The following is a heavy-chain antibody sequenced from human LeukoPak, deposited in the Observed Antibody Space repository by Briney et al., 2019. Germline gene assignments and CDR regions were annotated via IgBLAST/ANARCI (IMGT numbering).Heavy chain of an antibody. D-gene: IGHD3-10*01. CDR2: INAGNGNT. J-gene: IGHJ6*03. CDR3: ARGWFGELLDYMDV. Sequence: ASVKVSCKASGGTFSSYAISWVRQAPGQRLEWMGWINAGNGNTKYSQEFQGRVTITRDTSASTAYMELSSLKSEDMAVYYCARGWFGELLDYMDVWGKGTTVTVSS. CDR1: GGTFSSYA. V-gene: IGHV1-3*03.